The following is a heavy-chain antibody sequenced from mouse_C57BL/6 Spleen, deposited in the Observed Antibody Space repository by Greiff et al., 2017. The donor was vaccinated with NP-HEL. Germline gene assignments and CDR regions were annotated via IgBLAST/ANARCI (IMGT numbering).Heavy chain of an antibody. V-gene: IGHV5-9*01. D-gene: IGHD2-1*01. CDR1: GFTFSSYT. Sequence: VQLKESGGGLVKPGGSLKLSCAASGFTFSSYTMSWVRQTPEKRLEWVATISGGGGNTYYPDSVKGRFTISRDNAKNTLYLLMSSLRSEDTALYYCARPYQGYWYFDVWGTGTTVTVSS. J-gene: IGHJ1*03. CDR3: ARPYQGYWYFDV. CDR2: ISGGGGNT.